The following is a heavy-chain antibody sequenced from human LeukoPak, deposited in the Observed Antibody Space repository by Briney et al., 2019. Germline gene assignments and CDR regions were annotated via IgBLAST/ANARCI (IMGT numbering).Heavy chain of an antibody. CDR3: ASPIAVAGGGAFDI. V-gene: IGHV1-69*04. D-gene: IGHD6-19*01. J-gene: IGHJ3*02. Sequence: SVKVSCKASGYTFTNYDINWVRQAPGQGLEWMGRIIPILGIANYAQKFRGRVTITADKSTSTAYMELSSLRSEDTAVYYCASPIAVAGGGAFDIWGQGTMVTVSS. CDR2: IIPILGIA. CDR1: GYTFTNYD.